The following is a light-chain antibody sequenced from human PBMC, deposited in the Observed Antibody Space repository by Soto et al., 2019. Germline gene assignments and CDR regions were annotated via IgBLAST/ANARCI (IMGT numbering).Light chain of an antibody. Sequence: QSALTQPASVSGSPGQSIAISCTGTSSDVGAYNYVSWYQQHPGKAPKLMIYDVSNRPSGVSNRFSGSKSGNTASLTISGLQAEDEADYYCNSYTTSSTYGFGTGTKVTVL. J-gene: IGLJ1*01. V-gene: IGLV2-14*03. CDR3: NSYTTSSTYG. CDR2: DVS. CDR1: SSDVGAYNY.